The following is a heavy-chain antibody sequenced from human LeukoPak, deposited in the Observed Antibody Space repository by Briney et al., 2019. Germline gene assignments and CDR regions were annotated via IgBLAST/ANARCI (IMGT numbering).Heavy chain of an antibody. CDR1: GGSISSSSYY. CDR2: IYYSGST. V-gene: IGHV4-39*02. Sequence: SETLSLTCTFSGGSISSSSYYLGWIRQPPGKGLEWIGSIYYSGSTYYNPSLKSRVTISVDTSKNHFSLKLSYVTAADTAVYYCARGIGMIDYWGQGTLVTVSS. CDR3: ARGIGMIDY. D-gene: IGHD2-21*01. J-gene: IGHJ4*02.